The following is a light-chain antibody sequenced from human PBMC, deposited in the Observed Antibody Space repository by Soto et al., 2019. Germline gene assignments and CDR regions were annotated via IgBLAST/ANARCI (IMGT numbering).Light chain of an antibody. J-gene: IGKJ4*01. CDR1: QTINT. V-gene: IGKV3-20*01. CDR3: QQYGSLPLT. CDR2: GAFGAS. Sequence: EIVLTQSPGTLSLSPGERAALSCRASQTINTSAWYQRKPGQAPRLLMYGAFGASSRATGIPDRFSASGSGTDFALTISRLEHEDFDVYYCQQYGSLPLTFGGGTKVDIK.